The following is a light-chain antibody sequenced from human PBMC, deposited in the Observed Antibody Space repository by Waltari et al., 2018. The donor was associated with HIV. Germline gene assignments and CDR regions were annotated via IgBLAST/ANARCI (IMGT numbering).Light chain of an antibody. Sequence: QSVLAQPPSASGTPGQRVTISCSGSTSNIGGNTVSWYQQLPGTAPKLLIYSNIERPSGVPDRLSGSTSGTSASLVISWLQSEDEADYYCAAWDDSLKGGAFGTGTKVTVL. CDR3: AAWDDSLKGGA. CDR2: SNI. V-gene: IGLV1-44*01. CDR1: TSNIGGNT. J-gene: IGLJ1*01.